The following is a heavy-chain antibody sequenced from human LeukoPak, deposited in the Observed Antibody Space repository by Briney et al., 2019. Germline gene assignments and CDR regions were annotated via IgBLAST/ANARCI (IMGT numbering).Heavy chain of an antibody. V-gene: IGHV4-59*01. CDR1: GGSISSYY. CDR2: IYYSGST. Sequence: PSETLSLTCTVSGGSISSYYWSWIRQPPGKGLEWIGYIYYSGSTNYNPSLQSRVTISVDTSKNQFSLKLSSVTAADTAVYYCARGGKYYDILTGYSYSYWFDPWGQGTLVTVSS. J-gene: IGHJ5*02. D-gene: IGHD3-9*01. CDR3: ARGGKYYDILTGYSYSYWFDP.